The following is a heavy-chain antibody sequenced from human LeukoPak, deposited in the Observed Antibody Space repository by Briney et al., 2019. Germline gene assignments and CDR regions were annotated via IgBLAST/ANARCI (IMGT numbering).Heavy chain of an antibody. J-gene: IGHJ4*02. CDR3: ARHGYARYSNNWPFDY. D-gene: IGHD1-1*01. CDR1: GGSITSYY. CDR2: IYSTGST. Sequence: PSETLSLTCTVSGGSITSYYWSWIRQPPGKGLEWLGYIYSTGSTYYNPSLKGRVTISVDTSKNQFSLKVTSVTAADTAVYYCARHGYARYSNNWPFDYWGQGALITVSS. V-gene: IGHV4-59*08.